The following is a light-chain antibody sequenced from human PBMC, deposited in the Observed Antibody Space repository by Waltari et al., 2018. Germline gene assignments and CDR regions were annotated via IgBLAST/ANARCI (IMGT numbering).Light chain of an antibody. CDR3: VQAIAFPLT. CDR1: QSLLHTNGNTY. Sequence: DIVMTQTPLSLPITPGEPASISCRSSQSLLHTNGNTYLHWYLQKPGQSPQLLIYGGSNRASGVPDRFSGSESGTDFTLKISKVGAEDVGVFYCVQAIAFPLTFGGGTKVEIK. J-gene: IGKJ4*01. CDR2: GGS. V-gene: IGKV2-40*01.